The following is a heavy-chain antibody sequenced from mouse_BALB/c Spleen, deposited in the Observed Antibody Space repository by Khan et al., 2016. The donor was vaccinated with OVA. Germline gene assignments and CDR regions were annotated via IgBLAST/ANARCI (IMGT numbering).Heavy chain of an antibody. Sequence: EVELVESGGGLVQTGGSRKLSCAASGFTFSGFGMHWVRQAPEKGLEWVAYISSDSNTIYYADTVKGRFTISRDNPQNTLFLQMPSLSSEDTAMYYCARTGYYYFDYWGQGTTLTVSS. CDR2: ISSDSNTI. V-gene: IGHV5-17*02. CDR1: GFTFSGFG. CDR3: ARTGYYYFDY. D-gene: IGHD2-3*01. J-gene: IGHJ2*01.